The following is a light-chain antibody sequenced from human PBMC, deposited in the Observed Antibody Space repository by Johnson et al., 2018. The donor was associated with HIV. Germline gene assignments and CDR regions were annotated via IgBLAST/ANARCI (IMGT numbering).Light chain of an antibody. V-gene: IGLV1-51*02. CDR1: SSNIGNND. J-gene: IGLJ1*01. Sequence: QSVLTQPPSVSAAPGQKVTISCSGSSSNIGNNDVSWYQQLPGTAPKLLIYENNKRPSGIPDRFSGSKSATSATLGITGLQTGDEADYYCATWHSSLTSGGVFGTGTKVTVL. CDR3: ATWHSSLTSGGV. CDR2: ENN.